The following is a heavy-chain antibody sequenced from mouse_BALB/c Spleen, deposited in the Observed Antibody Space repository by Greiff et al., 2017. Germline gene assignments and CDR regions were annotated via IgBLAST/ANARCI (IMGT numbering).Heavy chain of an antibody. J-gene: IGHJ2*01. Sequence: QVQLQQPGAELVRPGASVKLSCKASGYTFTSYWINWVKQRPGQGLEWIGNIYPSDSYTNYNQKFKDKATLTVDKSSRTAYMQLSSPTSEDSAVYYCTRDLRQLGLRSDYWGQGTTLTVSS. CDR1: GYTFTSYW. CDR3: TRDLRQLGLRSDY. CDR2: IYPSDSYT. V-gene: IGHV1-69*02. D-gene: IGHD3-2*01.